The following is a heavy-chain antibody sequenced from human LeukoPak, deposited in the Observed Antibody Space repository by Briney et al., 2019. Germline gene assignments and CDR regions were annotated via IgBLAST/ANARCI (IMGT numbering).Heavy chain of an antibody. D-gene: IGHD1-7*01. CDR1: GYTFTSYD. J-gene: IGHJ6*03. Sequence: ASVKVSRKASGYTFTSYDINWVRQATGQGLEWMGWMNPNSGNTGYAQKFQGRVTITRNTSISTAYMELSSLRSEDTAVYYCARGPFGNWNYGPGYYYYMDVWGKGTTVTVSS. CDR3: ARGPFGNWNYGPGYYYYMDV. V-gene: IGHV1-8*03. CDR2: MNPNSGNT.